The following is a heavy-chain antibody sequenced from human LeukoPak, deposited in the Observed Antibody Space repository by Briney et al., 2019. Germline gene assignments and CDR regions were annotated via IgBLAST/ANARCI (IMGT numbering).Heavy chain of an antibody. CDR3: ARGVAHYDFWSGYSVRYYYYMDV. CDR1: GYSISRGYH. V-gene: IGHV4-34*01. Sequence: SETLSLTCAVSGYSISRGYHWSWIRQPPGKGLEWIGEINHSGSTNYNPSLKSRVTISVDTSKNQFSLKLSSVTAADTAVYYCARGVAHYDFWSGYSVRYYYYMDVWGKGTTVTVSS. J-gene: IGHJ6*03. CDR2: INHSGST. D-gene: IGHD3-3*01.